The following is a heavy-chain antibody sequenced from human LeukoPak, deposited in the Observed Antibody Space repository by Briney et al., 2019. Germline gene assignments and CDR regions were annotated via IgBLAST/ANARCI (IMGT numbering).Heavy chain of an antibody. V-gene: IGHV3-21*01. D-gene: IGHD7-27*01. Sequence: PGGSLRLSCAASGFTFSSYSMNWVRQAPGKGLEWVSSISSSSSYIYYADSVKGRFTISRDNAKNSLYLQMNSLRAEDTAVYYCARDGDPSGFDYFDCWGQGTLVTVSS. CDR2: ISSSSSYI. CDR3: ARDGDPSGFDYFDC. J-gene: IGHJ4*02. CDR1: GFTFSSYS.